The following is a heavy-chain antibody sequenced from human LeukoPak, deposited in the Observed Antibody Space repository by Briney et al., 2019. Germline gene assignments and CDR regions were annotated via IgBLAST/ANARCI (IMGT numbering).Heavy chain of an antibody. Sequence: GGSLRLSCAASGFTFSDYYMSWIRQAPGKGLEWVSYISSSGSTIYYADSVKGRFTISRDNAKNSLYLQMNSLKAEDTAVYYCARDRHCSSISCYGGFDYWGQGTQVTVSS. J-gene: IGHJ4*02. CDR3: ARDRHCSSISCYGGFDY. CDR1: GFTFSDYY. V-gene: IGHV3-11*04. D-gene: IGHD2-2*01. CDR2: ISSSGSTI.